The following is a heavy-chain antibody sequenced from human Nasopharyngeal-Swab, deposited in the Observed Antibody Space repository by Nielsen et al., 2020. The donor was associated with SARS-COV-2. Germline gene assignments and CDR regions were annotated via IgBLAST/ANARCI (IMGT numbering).Heavy chain of an antibody. CDR2: ISYDGSNK. CDR3: ARGHNTYCGGDCYSLAPDY. D-gene: IGHD2-21*02. Sequence: GGSLRLSCAASGFTFSSYGMHWVRQAPGKGLEWVAVISYDGSNKYYADSVKGRFTISRDNSKNTLYLQMNSLRAEDTAVYYCARGHNTYCGGDCYSLAPDYWGQGTLVTASS. V-gene: IGHV3-30*03. CDR1: GFTFSSYG. J-gene: IGHJ4*02.